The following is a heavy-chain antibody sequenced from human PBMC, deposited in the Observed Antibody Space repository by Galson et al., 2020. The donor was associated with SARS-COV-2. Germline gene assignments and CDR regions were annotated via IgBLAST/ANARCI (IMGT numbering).Heavy chain of an antibody. D-gene: IGHD3-3*01. CDR3: ARSTYYDFWSGDFSDYYYYYMDV. Sequence: GESLKISCAASGFTFSSYSMNWVRQAPGKGLEWVSSISSSSSYIYYADSVKGRFTISRDNAKNSLYLQMNSLRAEDTAVYYCARSTYYDFWSGDFSDYYYYYMDVGGKGTTVTVSS. CDR1: GFTFSSYS. V-gene: IGHV3-21*01. CDR2: ISSSSSYI. J-gene: IGHJ6*03.